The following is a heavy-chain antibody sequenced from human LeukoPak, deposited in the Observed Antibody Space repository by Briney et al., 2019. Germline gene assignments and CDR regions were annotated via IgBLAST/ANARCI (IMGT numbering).Heavy chain of an antibody. Sequence: ASAKVSCKASGYTFTSYGISWVRRAPGQGLEWMGWISAYNGNTNYAQKLQGRVTMTTDTSTSTAYMELRSLRSDDTAVYYCAMLYNWNDVWFDPWGQGTLVTVFS. CDR3: AMLYNWNDVWFDP. J-gene: IGHJ5*02. CDR2: ISAYNGNT. D-gene: IGHD1-1*01. CDR1: GYTFTSYG. V-gene: IGHV1-18*01.